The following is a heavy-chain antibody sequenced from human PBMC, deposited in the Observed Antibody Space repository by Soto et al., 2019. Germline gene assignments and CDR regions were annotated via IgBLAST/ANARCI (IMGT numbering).Heavy chain of an antibody. D-gene: IGHD6-19*01. CDR3: AKVERAVAGIID. Sequence: PGGSLRLSCAASGFTFSSYAMSWVRQAPGKGLDWVSAISVSVGSTYYADSVKGRFTISRDNSKNTLYLQMNSLRAEDTAVYYYAKVERAVAGIIDWGQGTLVTVSS. J-gene: IGHJ4*02. V-gene: IGHV3-23*01. CDR1: GFTFSSYA. CDR2: ISVSVGST.